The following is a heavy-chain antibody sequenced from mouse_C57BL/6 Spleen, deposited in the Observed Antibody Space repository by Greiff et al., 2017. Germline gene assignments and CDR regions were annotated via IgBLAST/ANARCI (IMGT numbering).Heavy chain of an antibody. CDR2: ISSGGDYI. V-gene: IGHV5-9-1*02. Sequence: EVKLMESGEGLVKPGGSLKLSCAASGFTFSSYAMSWVRQTPEKRLEWVAYISSGGDYIYYADTVKGRFTISRDNARNTLYLQMSSLKSEDTAMYYCTRDSDGYKPYFDVWGTGTTVTVSS. CDR3: TRDSDGYKPYFDV. J-gene: IGHJ1*03. CDR1: GFTFSSYA. D-gene: IGHD2-3*01.